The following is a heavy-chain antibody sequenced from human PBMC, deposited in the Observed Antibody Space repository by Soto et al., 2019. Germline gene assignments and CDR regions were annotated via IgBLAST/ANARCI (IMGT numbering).Heavy chain of an antibody. V-gene: IGHV6-1*01. Sequence: SQTLSLTCAISGDSVSSNTAAWNWIRSSPSRGLEWLGRTYYRSNWRHDYAVSVKSRITVNPDTSTSTAYMELRSLRSDDTAVYYRARVKYYYDSSGYLDYWGQGTLVTVSS. D-gene: IGHD3-22*01. J-gene: IGHJ4*02. CDR1: GDSVSSNTAA. CDR3: ARVKYYYDSSGYLDY. CDR2: TYYRSNWRH.